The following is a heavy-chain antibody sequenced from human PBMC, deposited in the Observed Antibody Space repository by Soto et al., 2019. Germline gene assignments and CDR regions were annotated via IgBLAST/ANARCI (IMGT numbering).Heavy chain of an antibody. CDR3: AKDLYCDCGGIDY. CDR2: ITGSGGRT. J-gene: IGHJ4*02. D-gene: IGHD4-17*01. CDR1: GFTFSTYA. Sequence: EVQLLESGGGLVQPGGSLRLSCAASGFTFSTYAMIWVRQAPGKGLEWVSVITGSGGRTYYADSVKGRFTISRDTTKKTLFLQMNSLRGEDTAVYYCAKDLYCDCGGIDYWGQGTMVTVSS. V-gene: IGHV3-23*01.